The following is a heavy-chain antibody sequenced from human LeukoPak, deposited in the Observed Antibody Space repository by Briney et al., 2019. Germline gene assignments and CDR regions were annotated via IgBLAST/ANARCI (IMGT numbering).Heavy chain of an antibody. CDR1: GGTLGSYT. D-gene: IGHD3-3*01. V-gene: IGHV1-69*13. CDR2: TIPKLGTA. Sequence: ASVKVSCKASGGTLGSYTFSWVRQAPGQGLEWMGGTIPKLGTANYAQKFQGRVRITADESTSTIYMEMSSLRYEDTAVYYCARETLFGVVIPLDTWGQGTLVTVSS. CDR3: ARETLFGVVIPLDT. J-gene: IGHJ5*02.